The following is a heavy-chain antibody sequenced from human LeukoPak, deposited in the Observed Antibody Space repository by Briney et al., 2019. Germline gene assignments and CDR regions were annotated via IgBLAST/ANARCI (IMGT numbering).Heavy chain of an antibody. CDR1: GYTFTGYY. CDR2: INLSAGTT. D-gene: IGHD2-21*02. V-gene: IGHV1-46*01. CDR3: ARDPHLYCGGDCYSDSDP. J-gene: IGHJ5*02. Sequence: ASVKVSCKASGYTFTGYYMHWVRQAPGQGLEWMGVINLSAGTTNYAQKFQGRLTMTRDMSTSTVYMELSSLTSEDTAVYYCARDPHLYCGGDCYSDSDPWGQGTLVTVSS.